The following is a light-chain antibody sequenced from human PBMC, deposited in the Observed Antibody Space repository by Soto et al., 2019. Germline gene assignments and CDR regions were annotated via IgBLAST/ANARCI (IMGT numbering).Light chain of an antibody. Sequence: QSALTQPASVSGSPGQSITISCTGTSSDVGGYDYVSWYQHHPGKAPKLMIYEVTNRPSGVSNRFSGSKSGNTASLTISGLQAEDEADYYCSSYVSNITYVFGTGTKLTVL. CDR2: EVT. J-gene: IGLJ1*01. CDR3: SSYVSNITYV. V-gene: IGLV2-14*01. CDR1: SSDVGGYDY.